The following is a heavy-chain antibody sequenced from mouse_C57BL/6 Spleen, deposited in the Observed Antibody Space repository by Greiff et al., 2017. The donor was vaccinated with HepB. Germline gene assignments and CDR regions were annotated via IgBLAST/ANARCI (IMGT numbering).Heavy chain of an antibody. CDR1: GYTFTSYW. Sequence: QVQLQQSGAELVKPGASVKLSCKASGYTFTSYWMHWVKQRPGQGLEWIGMIHPNSGSTNYNEKFKSKATLTVDKSSSTAYMQLSSLTSEDSAVYYCARRGVVAPYYAMDYWGQGTSVTVSS. J-gene: IGHJ4*01. CDR3: ARRGVVAPYYAMDY. CDR2: IHPNSGST. D-gene: IGHD1-1*01. V-gene: IGHV1-64*01.